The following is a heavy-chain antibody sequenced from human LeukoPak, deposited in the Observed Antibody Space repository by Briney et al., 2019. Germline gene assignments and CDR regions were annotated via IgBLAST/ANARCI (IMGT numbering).Heavy chain of an antibody. CDR3: ARLHCIGDCHFYYFDS. CDR2: ISHNGDT. J-gene: IGHJ4*02. Sequence: SETLSLTCAVSGGSVSSHYWSWIRQPPGKGLEWIAYISHNGDTNYNPSLKSRVTISLDTSKSQFSLKLSSVTAADTAVFYCARLHCIGDCHFYYFDSWGQGTLATVSS. CDR1: GGSVSSHY. D-gene: IGHD2-21*02. V-gene: IGHV4-59*02.